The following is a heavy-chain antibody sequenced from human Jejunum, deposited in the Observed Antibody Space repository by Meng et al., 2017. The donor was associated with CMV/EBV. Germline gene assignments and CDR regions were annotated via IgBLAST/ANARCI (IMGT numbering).Heavy chain of an antibody. D-gene: IGHD3-22*01. V-gene: IGHV4-31*02. J-gene: IGHJ3*01. CDR3: ARDHMGSHYDNYTALDV. CDR2: IYHSGPT. Sequence: WTWLRQHPGKGLEWIGYIYHSGPTYYNPSLQSRVVMSVDTSKNHFSLELSSVTAADTAVYYCARDHMGSHYDNYTALDVWGQGTMVTVSS.